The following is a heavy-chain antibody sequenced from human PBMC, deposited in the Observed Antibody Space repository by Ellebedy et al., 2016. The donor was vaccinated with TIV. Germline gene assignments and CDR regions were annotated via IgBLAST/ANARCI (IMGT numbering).Heavy chain of an antibody. CDR3: ARDCEPFGYGSSHFDY. D-gene: IGHD6-13*01. Sequence: PGGSLRLSCAASGFTFNRHALHWVRQAPGKGLEWVALISFDESNKYYAESVKGRFAISRDNSQNTLYLQMNSLRLDDSALYFCARDCEPFGYGSSHFDYWGQGTLVTVSS. V-gene: IGHV3-30*09. J-gene: IGHJ4*02. CDR2: ISFDESNK. CDR1: GFTFNRHA.